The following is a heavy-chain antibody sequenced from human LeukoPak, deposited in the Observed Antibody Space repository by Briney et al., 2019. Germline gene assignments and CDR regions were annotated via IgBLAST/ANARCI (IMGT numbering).Heavy chain of an antibody. CDR1: GLTFDDSA. Sequence: PGGSLRLSCVASGLTFDDSAMHWVRQAPGKGLEWVSLISGDGGSTFYADSVKGRFSISRDNSKNSLYLQMNSPRPEDTAMYYCAKESGKFDYWGQGTLVAVSS. V-gene: IGHV3-43*02. CDR2: ISGDGGST. J-gene: IGHJ4*02. CDR3: AKESGKFDY.